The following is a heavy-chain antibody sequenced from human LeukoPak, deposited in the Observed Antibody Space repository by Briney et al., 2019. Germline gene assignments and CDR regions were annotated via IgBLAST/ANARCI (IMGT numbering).Heavy chain of an antibody. CDR2: IYYSGST. D-gene: IGHD4-17*01. CDR3: ARDAGDLDY. CDR1: GDSLSSGVYY. J-gene: IGHJ4*02. Sequence: SQTLSLTCTVSGDSLSSGVYYWRWIRQPPGKGLSWIGHIYYSGSTNYNPSLKSRVIISVDTSKNQFSLKLTSVTAADTAVYYCARDAGDLDYWGQGTLATVSS. V-gene: IGHV4-30-4*01.